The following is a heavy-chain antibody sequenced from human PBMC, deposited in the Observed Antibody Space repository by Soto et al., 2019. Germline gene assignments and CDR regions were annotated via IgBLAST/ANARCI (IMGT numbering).Heavy chain of an antibody. D-gene: IGHD3-9*01. Sequence: ASVKVSCKASGYTFTSHNVNWVRQATGQGLEWMGWMDPSSGDTGYEQKFQGRVTMTRNTSRSTAYMELSSLSSEDTAVYYCARVFDNPLFDYGAQGTLVTVTS. CDR1: GYTFTSHN. V-gene: IGHV1-8*01. J-gene: IGHJ4*02. CDR2: MDPSSGDT. CDR3: ARVFDNPLFDY.